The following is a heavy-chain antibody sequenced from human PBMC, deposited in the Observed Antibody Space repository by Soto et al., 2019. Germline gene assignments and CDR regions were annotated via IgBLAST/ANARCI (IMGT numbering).Heavy chain of an antibody. CDR3: ARESRSELGTVEY. Sequence: QVRLQESGPGLVKPSETLSLTCTVSGASISNYYWSWIRQPAGKGLECLGRIYASGTTTYNPSLRSRVTMSVDTSKNQFSLNLNSVTAADTAVNYCARESRSELGTVEYWGQGTLVTVSS. V-gene: IGHV4-4*07. J-gene: IGHJ4*02. CDR2: IYASGTT. D-gene: IGHD1-1*01. CDR1: GASISNYY.